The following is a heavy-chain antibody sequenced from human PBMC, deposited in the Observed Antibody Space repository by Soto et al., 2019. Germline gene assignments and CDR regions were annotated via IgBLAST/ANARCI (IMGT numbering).Heavy chain of an antibody. J-gene: IGHJ5*02. CDR3: ARGSFSSSSSWFDP. D-gene: IGHD6-6*01. CDR2: ISYTGRT. CDR1: GGSISSDANF. Sequence: TLSLTCTVSGGSISSDANFWSWIRQLPGRGLEWIGYISYTGRTYYTPSLNSRLTISLDTSKNLFSLRLSAVTAADTAVYFCARGSFSSSSSWFDPWGQGTLVTVSS. V-gene: IGHV4-31*03.